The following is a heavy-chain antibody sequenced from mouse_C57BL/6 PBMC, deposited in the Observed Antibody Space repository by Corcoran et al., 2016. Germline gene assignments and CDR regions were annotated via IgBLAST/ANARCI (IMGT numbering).Heavy chain of an antibody. D-gene: IGHD1-1*01. J-gene: IGHJ1*03. V-gene: IGHV1-26*01. Sequence: EVQLQQSGPELVKPGASVKISCKASGYTFTDYYMNWVKQSHGKSLEWIGDINPNNGGTSYNQKFKGKATLTVDKSSSTAYMELRSLTSGDSAVYYCARDYYGSSWYFDVWGTGTTVTVSS. CDR1: GYTFTDYY. CDR2: INPNNGGT. CDR3: ARDYYGSSWYFDV.